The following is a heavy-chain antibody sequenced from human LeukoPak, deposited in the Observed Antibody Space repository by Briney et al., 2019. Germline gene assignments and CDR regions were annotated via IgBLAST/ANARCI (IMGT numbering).Heavy chain of an antibody. J-gene: IGHJ5*02. D-gene: IGHD3-10*01. CDR1: GGSFSGYY. V-gene: IGHV4-34*01. CDR2: INHRGST. CDR3: ARGLVYYYGSGTRPEWFDP. Sequence: SETLSLTCAVYGGSFSGYYWSWIRQPPGNGLDWIGEINHRGSTNYNPSLKSRVTISVETSKNQFSLKLSSVPAADTAVYYCARGLVYYYGSGTRPEWFDPWGQGTLVTVSS.